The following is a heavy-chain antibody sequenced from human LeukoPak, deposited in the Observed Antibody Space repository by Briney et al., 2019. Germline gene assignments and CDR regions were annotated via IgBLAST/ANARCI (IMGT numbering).Heavy chain of an antibody. Sequence: HPGGSLRLSCAASGFRFSSCWMSWVRQAPGKGLEWVAIIKGDGSEKAYVDSVKGRFSISRDNAENSVYLQMNSLRAEDTAVYYCARLRLNDYSGLNWFDPWGQGTLVTVSS. D-gene: IGHD4-11*01. CDR1: GFRFSSCW. V-gene: IGHV3-7*02. J-gene: IGHJ5*02. CDR2: IKGDGSEK. CDR3: ARLRLNDYSGLNWFDP.